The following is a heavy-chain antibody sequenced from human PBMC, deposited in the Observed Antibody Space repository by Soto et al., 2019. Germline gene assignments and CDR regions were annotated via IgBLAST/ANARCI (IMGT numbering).Heavy chain of an antibody. V-gene: IGHV3-23*01. CDR2: ISTSGGRT. CDR1: GFTSSNYA. Sequence: EVQLLESGGALVQPGGTLRLSCAASGFTSSNYAMSWVRQAPGKGLEWVSVISTSGGRTYYADSVKGRFTISRDNSNNPPYLQMNSLRAEDTAVYYCAIDYSPSSVYPNWFDPWGQGTLVTVSS. D-gene: IGHD3-22*01. J-gene: IGHJ5*02. CDR3: AIDYSPSSVYPNWFDP.